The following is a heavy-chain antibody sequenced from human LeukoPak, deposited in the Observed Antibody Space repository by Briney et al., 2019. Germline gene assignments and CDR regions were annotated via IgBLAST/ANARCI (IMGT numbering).Heavy chain of an antibody. CDR1: GFTLNKYW. CDR3: AKDKDYYGSGSHGGAFDI. CDR2: INVDGSNP. V-gene: IGHV3-74*03. D-gene: IGHD3-10*01. J-gene: IGHJ3*02. Sequence: GGSLRLSCAVSGFTLNKYWMQWVRQAPGKGLVWVSRINVDGSNPTYADSVKGRFTISRDNAKNSLYLQMNSLRAEGTALYYCAKDKDYYGSGSHGGAFDIWGQGTMVTVSS.